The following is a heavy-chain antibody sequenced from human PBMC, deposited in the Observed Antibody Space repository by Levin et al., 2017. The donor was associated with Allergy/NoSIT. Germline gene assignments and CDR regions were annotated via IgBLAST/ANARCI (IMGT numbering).Heavy chain of an antibody. D-gene: IGHD3-10*01. CDR1: GYIFTAYY. CDR2: INPNNGGT. J-gene: IGHJ4*02. V-gene: IGHV1-2*02. Sequence: GASVKVSCKVSGYIFTAYYIHWVRQAPGQGLEWMGWINPNNGGTNSAQKFQGRVTMTRDTSISTAYMELSRLRSDDTAVYYCAREFGHPSYWGQGTLVTVSS. CDR3: AREFGHPSY.